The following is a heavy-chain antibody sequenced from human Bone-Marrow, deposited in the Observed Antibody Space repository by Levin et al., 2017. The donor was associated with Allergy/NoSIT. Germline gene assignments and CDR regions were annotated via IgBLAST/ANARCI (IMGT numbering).Heavy chain of an antibody. CDR3: ARESVVLGRLRFLEWPQPRTSYKSYYYYYMDV. J-gene: IGHJ6*03. CDR2: IYYSGST. D-gene: IGHD3-3*01. Sequence: SETLSLTCTVSGGSISSYYWSWIRQPPGKGLEWIGYIYYSGSTNYNPSLKSRVTISVDTSKNQFSLKLSSVTAADTAVYYCARESVVLGRLRFLEWPQPRTSYKSYYYYYMDVWGKGTTVTVSS. CDR1: GGSISSYY. V-gene: IGHV4-59*01.